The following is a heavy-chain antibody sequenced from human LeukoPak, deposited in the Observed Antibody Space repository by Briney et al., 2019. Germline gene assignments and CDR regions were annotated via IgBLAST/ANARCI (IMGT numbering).Heavy chain of an antibody. CDR3: ARGDSSGYDY. V-gene: IGHV3-53*01. D-gene: IGHD6-19*01. CDR2: IYGGGST. CDR1: GIIVSNNY. Sequence: GGSLRLSCAASGIIVSNNYMSWVRQAPGKGLEWVSVIYGGGSTYYAGSVKGRFTFSRDKSKNTVFLQMNSLRAEDTAVYYCARGDSSGYDYWGQGTLVTVSS. J-gene: IGHJ4*02.